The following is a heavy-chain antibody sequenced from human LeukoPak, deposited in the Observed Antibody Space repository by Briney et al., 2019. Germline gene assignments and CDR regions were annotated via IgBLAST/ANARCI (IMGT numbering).Heavy chain of an antibody. CDR3: ARDRGSTCDY. CDR1: GFTFNTYA. D-gene: IGHD1-26*01. CDR2: ISGSGGGT. V-gene: IGHV3-23*01. Sequence: GGSLRLSCAASGFTFNTYAMSWVRQAPGKGLEWVSGISGSGGGTYYADSVKGRFIISRDNSKNTLYLQMDSLRAEDTAVYFCARDRGSTCDYWGQGTLVTVSS. J-gene: IGHJ4*02.